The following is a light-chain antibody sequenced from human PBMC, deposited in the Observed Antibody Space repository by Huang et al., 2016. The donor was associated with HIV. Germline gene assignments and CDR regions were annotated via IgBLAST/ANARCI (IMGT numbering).Light chain of an antibody. Sequence: IQLTQSPSSLSASVGDRVTITCRASQSISSYLNWYQQKPGKAHKLLIYAASSLQSGVPSRFSGSGSGTDFTLTISSLQPEDFATYYCQQSYSLLTFGGGTKVEIK. J-gene: IGKJ4*01. CDR2: AAS. CDR3: QQSYSLLT. CDR1: QSISSY. V-gene: IGKV1-39*01.